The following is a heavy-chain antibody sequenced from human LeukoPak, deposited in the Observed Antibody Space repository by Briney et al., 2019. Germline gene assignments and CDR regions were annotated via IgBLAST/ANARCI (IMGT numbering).Heavy chain of an antibody. D-gene: IGHD2-2*01. CDR3: ARVDKDIVVVPAAYLFDY. J-gene: IGHJ4*02. V-gene: IGHV1-18*01. Sequence: ASVKVSCKASGYTFTSFGISWVRQAPGQGLEWMGWISAYNGNTNYAQKLQGRVTMTTDTSTSTAYMELRSLRSDDTAVYYCARVDKDIVVVPAAYLFDYWGQGTLVTVSS. CDR1: GYTFTSFG. CDR2: ISAYNGNT.